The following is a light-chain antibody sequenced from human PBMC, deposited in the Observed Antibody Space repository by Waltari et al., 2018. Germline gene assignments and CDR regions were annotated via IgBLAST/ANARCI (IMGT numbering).Light chain of an antibody. J-gene: IGLJ3*02. CDR3: AAWDDSLSTWV. CDR2: RNN. Sequence: QSVLTQPPSASGTPGQRVAISCSGSSSNIGSNFVSWYQHLPGTAPELLIYRNNQRPSGVPVRISGSKSGTSAALAVSGLRSEDEADFYCAAWDDSLSTWVFGGGTKLTVL. V-gene: IGLV1-47*01. CDR1: SSNIGSNF.